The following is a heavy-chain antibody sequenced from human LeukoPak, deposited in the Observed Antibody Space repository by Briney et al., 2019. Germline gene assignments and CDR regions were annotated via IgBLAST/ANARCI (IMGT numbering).Heavy chain of an antibody. CDR1: GSTFSSYS. CDR3: ARDPDGSGSYYALYGMDV. Sequence: TGGSLRLSCAASGSTFSSYSMNWVRQAPGKGLEWVSSISSSSSYIYYADSVKGRFTISGDNAKNSLYLQMNSLRAEDTAVYYCARDPDGSGSYYALYGMDVWGQGTTVTVSS. D-gene: IGHD3-10*01. J-gene: IGHJ6*02. CDR2: ISSSSSYI. V-gene: IGHV3-21*01.